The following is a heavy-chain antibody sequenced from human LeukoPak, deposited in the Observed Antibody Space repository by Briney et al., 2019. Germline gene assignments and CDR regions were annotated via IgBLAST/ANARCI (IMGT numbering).Heavy chain of an antibody. CDR2: ISPNGAAI. J-gene: IGHJ5*02. Sequence: TGGSLRLSCAASGFTFSDYYMAWIRQAPGKGLEWLSSISPNGAAIYYADSVKGRFTISRDNAKNSLYLQMNSLRAEDTAVYYCAREQRESWFDPWGQGTLVTVSS. CDR3: AREQRESWFDP. D-gene: IGHD5-24*01. CDR1: GFTFSDYY. V-gene: IGHV3-11*04.